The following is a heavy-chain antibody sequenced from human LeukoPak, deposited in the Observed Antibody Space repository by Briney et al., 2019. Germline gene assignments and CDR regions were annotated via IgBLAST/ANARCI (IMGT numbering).Heavy chain of an antibody. V-gene: IGHV3-30*18. CDR3: AKDRGGSYSFFDY. D-gene: IGHD1-26*01. CDR1: GFTFSSYG. J-gene: IGHJ4*02. Sequence: GRSLRLSCAASGFTFSSYGMHWVRQAPGKGLEWVAVISYDGSNKYYADSVKGRFTISRDNSKNTLYLQMNSLRPEDTAVCYCAKDRGGSYSFFDYWGQGTLVTVSS. CDR2: ISYDGSNK.